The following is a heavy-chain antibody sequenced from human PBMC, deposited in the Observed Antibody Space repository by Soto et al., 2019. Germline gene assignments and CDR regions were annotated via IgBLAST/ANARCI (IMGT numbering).Heavy chain of an antibody. J-gene: IGHJ6*02. CDR2: IKSKTDGGTT. V-gene: IGHV3-15*01. CDR1: GFTFSNAW. Sequence: NPGGSLRLSCAASGFTFSNAWMSWVRQAPGKGLEWVGRIKSKTDGGTTDYAAPVKGRFTISRDDSKNTLYLQMNSLKTEDTAVYYCTTGDYYDSSGPMDVWGQGXTVTVYS. CDR3: TTGDYYDSSGPMDV. D-gene: IGHD3-22*01.